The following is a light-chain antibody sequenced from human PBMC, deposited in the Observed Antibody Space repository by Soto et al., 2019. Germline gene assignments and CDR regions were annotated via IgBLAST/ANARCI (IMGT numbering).Light chain of an antibody. CDR3: QQFSSYPLT. V-gene: IGKV1-6*01. Sequence: AIQVTQSPSSLSASVGDRVTITCRATQGIRSDLGWYQQQPGKAPKLLIYAASNLQGDVPSRLSGSVSGTDFTLTISSLQAEDFAVYYCQQFSSYPLTFGGGTKVDIK. J-gene: IGKJ4*01. CDR1: QGIRSD. CDR2: AAS.